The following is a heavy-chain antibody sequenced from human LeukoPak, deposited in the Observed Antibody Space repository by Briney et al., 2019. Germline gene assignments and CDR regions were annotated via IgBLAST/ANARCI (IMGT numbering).Heavy chain of an antibody. J-gene: IGHJ4*02. CDR1: GFTFSDYY. CDR2: ISSSGSTI. D-gene: IGHD6-13*01. Sequence: KPGGSLRLSCAASGFTFSDYYMSWIRQAPGKGLEWVSYISSSGSTIYCADSVKGRFTISRDNAKNSLYLQMNSLRAEDTAVYYCARVGQYSSSPTDYWGQGTLVTVSS. CDR3: ARVGQYSSSPTDY. V-gene: IGHV3-11*01.